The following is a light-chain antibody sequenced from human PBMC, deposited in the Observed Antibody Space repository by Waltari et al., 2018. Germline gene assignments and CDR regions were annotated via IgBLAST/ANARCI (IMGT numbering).Light chain of an antibody. CDR2: EVN. Sequence: QSGLTQPASVSGSPGQSITISCTGSSGDVGSYKLVSWYQRHPGKAPKLIISEVNGRPSGGSNRFSGSKSGKTASLTISGLQAEDEADYYCCSYAGGSVIFGGGTKLTVL. CDR1: SGDVGSYKL. V-gene: IGLV2-23*02. J-gene: IGLJ2*01. CDR3: CSYAGGSVI.